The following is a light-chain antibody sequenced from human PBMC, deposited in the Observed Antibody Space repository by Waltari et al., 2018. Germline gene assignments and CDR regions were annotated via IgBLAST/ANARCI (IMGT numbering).Light chain of an antibody. CDR1: SSNIGSNT. CDR2: SNN. CDR3: AAWDDSLNGQVV. J-gene: IGLJ2*01. Sequence: QSVLTQPPSASGTPGQRVTISCSGSSSNIGSNTVTWYQQPPGTAPKLLIYSNNQRPSGVPDRFSGAKSGTSASRAISGLQSEDEADYYCAAWDDSLNGQVVFGGGTKLTVL. V-gene: IGLV1-44*01.